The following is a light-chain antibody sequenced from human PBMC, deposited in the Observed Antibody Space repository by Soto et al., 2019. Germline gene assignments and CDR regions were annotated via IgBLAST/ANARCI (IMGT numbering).Light chain of an antibody. Sequence: QSVLTQPASVSGSPGQSITISCTGTSSDVGGYNYVSWYQQHPGKAPKLMIYDVTNRASGVSNRFSGSKSGNTASLTSSGLQAEDEADYYCSSYTSSTTLVVFGGGTKLTVL. CDR1: SSDVGGYNY. CDR3: SSYTSSTTLVV. CDR2: DVT. V-gene: IGLV2-14*01. J-gene: IGLJ2*01.